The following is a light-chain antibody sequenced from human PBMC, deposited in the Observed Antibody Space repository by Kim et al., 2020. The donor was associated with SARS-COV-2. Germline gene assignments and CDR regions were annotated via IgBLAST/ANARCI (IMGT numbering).Light chain of an antibody. CDR1: QSVRGN. Sequence: EIKMTQSPATLSVSPGERATLSCRASQSVRGNLAWYQQKLGQAPRLLIYGASTRATGIPGRFSGSGSGTEFTLTISSLQSEDFAVYYCQQYNNWPPYTFGQGTKLEI. CDR3: QQYNNWPPYT. J-gene: IGKJ2*01. CDR2: GAS. V-gene: IGKV3-15*01.